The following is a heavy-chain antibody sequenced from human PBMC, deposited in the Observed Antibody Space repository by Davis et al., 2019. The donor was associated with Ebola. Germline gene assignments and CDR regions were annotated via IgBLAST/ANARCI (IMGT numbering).Heavy chain of an antibody. D-gene: IGHD2/OR15-2a*01. V-gene: IGHV3-11*05. CDR1: GFTFSDYY. CDR2: ISYSSTYT. Sequence: GESLKISCAASGFTFSDYYMSWIRQTPGKGLEWISYISYSSTYTNFADSVKGRFTISRDDAKNSLFLRMDSLGADDTAVYYCARARPFLPESTQYHTNYFDLWGQGTLVTVSS. CDR3: ARARPFLPESTQYHTNYFDL. J-gene: IGHJ4*02.